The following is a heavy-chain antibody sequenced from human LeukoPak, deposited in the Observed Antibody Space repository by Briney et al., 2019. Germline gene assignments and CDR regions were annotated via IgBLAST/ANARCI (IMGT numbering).Heavy chain of an antibody. CDR1: GYTFTGYY. J-gene: IGHJ4*02. D-gene: IGHD3-16*01. CDR3: AREGTFGGNDY. Sequence: ASVKVCCKASGYTFTGYYMHWVRQAPGQGLEWMGWINPNSGGTNYAQKFQGRVTMTRDTSISTAYMELSRLRSDDTAMFYCAREGTFGGNDYWGQGTLVTVSS. CDR2: INPNSGGT. V-gene: IGHV1-2*02.